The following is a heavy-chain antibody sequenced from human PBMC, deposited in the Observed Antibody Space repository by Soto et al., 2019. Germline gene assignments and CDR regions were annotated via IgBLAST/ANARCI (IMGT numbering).Heavy chain of an antibody. CDR1: GFSLSSIGMG. Sequence: QITVKESGLPLVKPTETLTLTCTFSGFSLSSIGMGVGWIRQPPGKALEWLALIYWDDDKRYSPSLSSRLTITKDPSKNQVYLTMTNMDPVDTATYYCARLTRGVYDLDRLWEKFDYWGQGTLVTVSS. J-gene: IGHJ4*02. CDR2: IYWDDDK. V-gene: IGHV2-5*02. D-gene: IGHD5-12*01. CDR3: ARLTRGVYDLDRLWEKFDY.